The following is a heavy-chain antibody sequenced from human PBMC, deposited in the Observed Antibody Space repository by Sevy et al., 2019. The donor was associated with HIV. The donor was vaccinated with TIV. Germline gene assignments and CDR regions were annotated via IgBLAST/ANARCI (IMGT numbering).Heavy chain of an antibody. CDR2: ISGSGGST. V-gene: IGHV3-23*01. J-gene: IGHJ3*02. CDR1: GFTFSSYA. D-gene: IGHD3-22*01. Sequence: GGSLRLSCAASGFTFSSYAMSWVRQAPGKGLEWVSAISGSGGSTYYADSVKGRFTISRDNSQNTLYLQMNSLRAADTAVYYCAKEYYYDSSDTGAFDIWGQGTMVTVSS. CDR3: AKEYYYDSSDTGAFDI.